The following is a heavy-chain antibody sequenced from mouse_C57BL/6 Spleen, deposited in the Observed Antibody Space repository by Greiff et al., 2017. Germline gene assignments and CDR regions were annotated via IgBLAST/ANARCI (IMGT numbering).Heavy chain of an antibody. V-gene: IGHV7-3*01. CDR1: GFTFTDYY. J-gene: IGHJ4*01. CDR3: ARYRGYYAMDY. CDR2: IRNKANGYTT. Sequence: EVKVVESGGGLVQPGGSLSLSCAASGFTFTDYYMSWVRQPPGKALEWLGFIRNKANGYTTEYSASVKGRFTISRDTSQSILYLQMNALRAEYSATYYCARYRGYYAMDYWGQGTSVTVSS.